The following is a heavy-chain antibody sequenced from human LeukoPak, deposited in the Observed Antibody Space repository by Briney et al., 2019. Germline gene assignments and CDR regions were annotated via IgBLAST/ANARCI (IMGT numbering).Heavy chain of an antibody. CDR1: GFTFSSYG. CDR3: ARSAGIVVVTPSDY. CDR2: IWYDGSNK. Sequence: GRSLRLSCAAPGFTFSSYGMHWVRQAPGKGLEWVAVIWYDGSNKYYADSVKGRFTISRDNSKNTLYLQMNSLRAEDTAVYYCARSAGIVVVTPSDYWGQGTLVTVSS. V-gene: IGHV3-33*01. J-gene: IGHJ4*02. D-gene: IGHD3-22*01.